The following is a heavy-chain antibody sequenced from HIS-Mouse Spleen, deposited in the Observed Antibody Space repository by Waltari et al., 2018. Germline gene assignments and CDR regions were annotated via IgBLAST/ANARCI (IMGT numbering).Heavy chain of an antibody. D-gene: IGHD6-19*01. V-gene: IGHV2-70*15. Sequence: QVTLRESGPALVKPTQTLTLTCNFSGFSLSTSGICVSWIRQPPGKDLEWLARIDWDDDKYYSTSLKTRLTISKDTSKNQVVLTMTNMDPVDTATYYCARIAEGYSSGWYAFDYWGQGTLVTVSS. J-gene: IGHJ4*02. CDR1: GFSLSTSGIC. CDR2: IDWDDDK. CDR3: ARIAEGYSSGWYAFDY.